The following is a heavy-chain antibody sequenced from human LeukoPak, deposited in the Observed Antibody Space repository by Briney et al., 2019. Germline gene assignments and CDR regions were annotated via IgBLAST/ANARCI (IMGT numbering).Heavy chain of an antibody. D-gene: IGHD5-24*01. CDR1: GFTFSSYA. J-gene: IGHJ6*02. Sequence: GGSLRPSCAASGFTFSSYAMHWVRQAPGKGLEWVAAISYDGSNKYYADSVKGRFTISRDNSKNTLYLQMNSLRAEDTAVYYCAKDGDGYNAMDVWGQGTTVTVSS. CDR2: ISYDGSNK. V-gene: IGHV3-30-3*01. CDR3: AKDGDGYNAMDV.